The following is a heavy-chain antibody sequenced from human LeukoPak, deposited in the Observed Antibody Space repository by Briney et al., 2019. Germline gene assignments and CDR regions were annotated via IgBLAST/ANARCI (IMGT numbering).Heavy chain of an antibody. D-gene: IGHD3-22*01. Sequence: ASVKVSCKASGYTFTSYGISWVRQAPGQGLEWMGWISAYNGNTNYAQKLQGRVTMTTDTSTSTAYMGLRSLRSDDTAVYYCAREATYYYDSSGYPYDYWGQGTLVTVSS. CDR3: AREATYYYDSSGYPYDY. CDR1: GYTFTSYG. CDR2: ISAYNGNT. J-gene: IGHJ4*02. V-gene: IGHV1-18*01.